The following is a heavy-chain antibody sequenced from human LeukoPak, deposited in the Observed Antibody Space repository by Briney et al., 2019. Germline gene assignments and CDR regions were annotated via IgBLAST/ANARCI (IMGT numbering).Heavy chain of an antibody. Sequence: QPGGSLRLSCAASGFIFTNYAMSWVRQAPGKGLGWISAASGSDTGTYHADSVKGRFTISRDNAKNSLYLQMNSLRAEDTAVYYCARDFGRYFFDYWGQGTLVTVSS. CDR3: ARDFGRYFFDY. D-gene: IGHD3-10*01. CDR2: ASGSDTGT. CDR1: GFIFTNYA. J-gene: IGHJ4*02. V-gene: IGHV3-23*01.